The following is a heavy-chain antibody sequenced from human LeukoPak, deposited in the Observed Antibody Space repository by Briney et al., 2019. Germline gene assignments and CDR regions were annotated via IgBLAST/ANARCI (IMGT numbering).Heavy chain of an antibody. J-gene: IGHJ6*02. CDR2: IYYSGTT. CDR3: ARDRITMVRGALRYYGMDV. CDR1: GGSISSYY. D-gene: IGHD3-10*01. Sequence: SETLSLTCTVSGGSISSYYWSWIRQPPGKGLEWIGYIYYSGTTNYNPSLKSRVTISVDTSKNQFSLKLNSVTATDTAVYYCARDRITMVRGALRYYGMDVWGQGTTVTVSS. V-gene: IGHV4-59*01.